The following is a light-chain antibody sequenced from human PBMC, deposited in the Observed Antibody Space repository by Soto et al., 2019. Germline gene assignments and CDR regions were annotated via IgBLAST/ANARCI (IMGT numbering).Light chain of an antibody. CDR2: EVN. V-gene: IGLV2-14*01. J-gene: IGLJ3*02. CDR1: SSDVGASKY. CDR3: SSNISSASLRV. Sequence: QSALTQPASVSGSPGQSITISCTGTSSDVGASKYVSCYQQYPGKAPKLIIYEVNNRPSGVSNRFSGSKSGNTASLTISGLQSEDEGDYFCSSNISSASLRVFGGGTKLTVL.